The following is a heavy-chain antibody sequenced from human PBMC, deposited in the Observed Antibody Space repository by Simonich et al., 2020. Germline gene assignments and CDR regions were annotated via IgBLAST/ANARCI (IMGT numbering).Heavy chain of an antibody. J-gene: IGHJ3*02. Sequence: QVQLVQSGAEVKKPGASVKVSCKASVYTFTGYYMHWVRQAPGQGLELMGWINPNRGGTNYEQKFKGRVTMTRDTSISTAYMELSRLRSDDTAVYYCARVSGGTAMVTSTFDIWGQGTMVTVSS. CDR2: INPNRGGT. CDR3: ARVSGGTAMVTSTFDI. D-gene: IGHD5-18*01. V-gene: IGHV1-2*02. CDR1: VYTFTGYY.